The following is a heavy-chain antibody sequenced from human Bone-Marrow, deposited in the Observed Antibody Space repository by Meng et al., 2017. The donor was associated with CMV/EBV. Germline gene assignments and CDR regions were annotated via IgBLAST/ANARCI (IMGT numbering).Heavy chain of an antibody. V-gene: IGHV3-11*01. J-gene: IGHJ4*02. CDR2: ISSSGSTI. CDR1: GFTFSDYY. D-gene: IGHD6-13*01. Sequence: LSLTCAASGFTFSDYYMSWIRQAPGKGLEWVSYISSSGSTIYYADSVKGRFTISRDNAKNSLYLQMNSLRAEDTAVYSCAKERVVSSWYGIFDYWGQGTLVTVSS. CDR3: AKERVVSSWYGIFDY.